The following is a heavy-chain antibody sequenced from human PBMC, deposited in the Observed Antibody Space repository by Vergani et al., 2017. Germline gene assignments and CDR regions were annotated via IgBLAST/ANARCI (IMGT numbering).Heavy chain of an antibody. CDR1: GYSFTSYW. Sequence: EVQLVQSGAEVKKPGESLRISCKGSGYSFTSYWISWVRQMPGKGLEWMGRIDPSDSYTNYSPSFQGHVTISADKSISTAYLQWSSLKASDTAMYYCARLERTEVLEVETDYWGQGTLVTVSS. V-gene: IGHV5-10-1*03. D-gene: IGHD1-1*01. J-gene: IGHJ4*02. CDR3: ARLERTEVLEVETDY. CDR2: IDPSDSYT.